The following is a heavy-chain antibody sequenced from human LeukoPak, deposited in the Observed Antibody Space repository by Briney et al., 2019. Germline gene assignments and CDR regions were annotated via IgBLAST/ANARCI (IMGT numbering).Heavy chain of an antibody. CDR2: LTGRGGGT. V-gene: IGHV3-23*01. J-gene: IGHJ3*01. CDR3: AKEGGYYYDSSGHTLSYAFAV. CDR1: GFTFSTYA. Sequence: GGSLRLSCAASGFTFSTYAMSWVRQAPGKGVEWVSTLTGRGGGTYYADSVKGRFAISRGDSKHTLYLQMTSLRAEDTAVYYCAKEGGYYYDSSGHTLSYAFAVWGQGTMVTVS. D-gene: IGHD3-22*01.